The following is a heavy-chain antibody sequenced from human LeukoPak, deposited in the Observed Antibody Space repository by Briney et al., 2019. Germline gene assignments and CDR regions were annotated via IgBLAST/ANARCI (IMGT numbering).Heavy chain of an antibody. Sequence: SETLSLTCAVSGYSISSGYYWGWIRPPPGKGLEWIGSIYHSGSTYYNPSLKRRVTISVDTAKNQFSLKLSSVTAADTAVYYCARVYGSYGLQYGYSSSWYSTENYYYYYMDVWGKGTTVTVSS. CDR2: IYHSGST. J-gene: IGHJ6*03. CDR1: GYSISSGYY. CDR3: ARVYGSYGLQYGYSSSWYSTENYYYYYMDV. V-gene: IGHV4-38-2*01. D-gene: IGHD6-13*01.